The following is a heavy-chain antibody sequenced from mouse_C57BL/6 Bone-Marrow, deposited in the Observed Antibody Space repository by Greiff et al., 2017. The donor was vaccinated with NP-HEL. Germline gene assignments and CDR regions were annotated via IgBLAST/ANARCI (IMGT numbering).Heavy chain of an antibody. D-gene: IGHD1-1*01. V-gene: IGHV14-2*01. CDR2: IDPEDGET. J-gene: IGHJ1*03. CDR1: GFNIKDYY. CDR3: APTVVAHWYFDV. Sequence: VQLQQSGAELVKPGASVKLSCTASGFNIKDYYMHWVKQRPEQGLEWIGRIDPEDGETKYAPKFQGKATITADTASNTAYLQLSSLTSEDTAVYYCAPTVVAHWYFDVWGTGTTVTVSS.